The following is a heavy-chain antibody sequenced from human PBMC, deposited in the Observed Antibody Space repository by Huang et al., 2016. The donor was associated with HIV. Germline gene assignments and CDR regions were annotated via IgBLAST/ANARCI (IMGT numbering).Heavy chain of an antibody. Sequence: QVQLVQSGAEVKKPGASVKVSCKASGYTFTNYAINWVRQAPGQSLEVMGGMSVYKGKTNYAQKGQCRVTMTKDTSTSTAYMELRSLISDDTAVYYCARERYYYDRSGYYTPVEYFHHWGQGTLVTVSS. D-gene: IGHD3-22*01. J-gene: IGHJ1*01. CDR2: MSVYKGKT. CDR1: GYTFTNYA. CDR3: ARERYYYDRSGYYTPVEYFHH. V-gene: IGHV1-18*01.